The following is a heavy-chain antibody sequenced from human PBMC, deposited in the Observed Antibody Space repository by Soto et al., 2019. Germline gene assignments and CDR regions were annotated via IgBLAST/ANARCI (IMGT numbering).Heavy chain of an antibody. J-gene: IGHJ4*02. CDR2: IIPIFNST. Sequence: QVQLVQSGAEVKTPGSSLKVSCKVSGSRFSNYVISWVRQAPGHGLEWLGRIIPIFNSTKYAQNFQGRVTITADKSTSTAALELSSLRSDDTAVYYCAREGRVEKAGYNGLVSLGYWGQGTLVPFSS. CDR3: AREGRVEKAGYNGLVSLGY. V-gene: IGHV1-69*06. CDR1: GSRFSNYV. D-gene: IGHD2-2*02.